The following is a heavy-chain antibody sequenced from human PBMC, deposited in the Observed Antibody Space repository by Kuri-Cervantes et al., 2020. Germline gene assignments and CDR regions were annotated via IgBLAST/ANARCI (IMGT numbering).Heavy chain of an antibody. D-gene: IGHD6-19*01. V-gene: IGHV4-61*08. CDR2: IYYSGST. Sequence: SETLSLTCTVSGGSISSGGYYWSWIRQHPGKGLEWIGYIYYSGSTNYNPSLKSRVTISVDTSKNQFSLKLSSVTAADTAVYYCAIRVAGTFDYWGQGTLVTVSS. CDR3: AIRVAGTFDY. CDR1: GGSISSGGYY. J-gene: IGHJ4*02.